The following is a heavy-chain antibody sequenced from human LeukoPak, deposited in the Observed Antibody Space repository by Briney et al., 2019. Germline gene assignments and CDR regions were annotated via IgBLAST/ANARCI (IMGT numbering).Heavy chain of an antibody. CDR3: ATTTVIDYYGMDV. CDR1: GFTFSSYS. D-gene: IGHD4-17*01. CDR2: ISSSSSYI. J-gene: IGHJ6*02. Sequence: TGGSLRLSCAASGFTFSSYSMNWVRQAPGKGLEWVSSISSSSSYIYYADSVKGRFTISRDNAKNSLYLQMNSLRAEDTAVYYCATTTVIDYYGMDVWGQGTTVTVSS. V-gene: IGHV3-21*01.